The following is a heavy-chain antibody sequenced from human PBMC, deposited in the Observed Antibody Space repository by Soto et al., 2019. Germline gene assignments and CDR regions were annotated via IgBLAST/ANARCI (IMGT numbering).Heavy chain of an antibody. CDR2: IDPSDSYI. D-gene: IGHD3-16*01. V-gene: IGHV5-10-1*01. CDR3: ARHYICRGGDCYYYGMDV. J-gene: IGHJ6*02. Sequence: LRISCKGSGYSFTKYWIIWERQMPVKGLEWMGRIDPSDSYINYSPSFQGHVTISADKSINTAYLQWSSLRASDTAIYYCARHYICRGGDCYYYGMDVWGQGTTVTVSS. CDR1: GYSFTKYW.